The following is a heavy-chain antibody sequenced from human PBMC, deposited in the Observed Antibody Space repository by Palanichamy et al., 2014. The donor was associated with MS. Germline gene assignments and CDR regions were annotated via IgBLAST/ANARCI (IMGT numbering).Heavy chain of an antibody. V-gene: IGHV3-74*03. D-gene: IGHD3-16*01. CDR1: GFTFTNYW. CDR2: ISPDGSVA. J-gene: IGHJ4*02. CDR3: SRYPVWDY. Sequence: DVHLVESGGGLVQPGGSLRLSCEASGFTFTNYWMHWVRQAPGKGPVWVGNISPDGSVAQYADSVKGRFILSRDNAKNTLYLQLTSLRAEDTAVYYCSRYPVWDYWGQGTLVTVPS.